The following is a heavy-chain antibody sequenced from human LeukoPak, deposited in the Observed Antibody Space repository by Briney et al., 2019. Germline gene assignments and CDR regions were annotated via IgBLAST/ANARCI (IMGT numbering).Heavy chain of an antibody. CDR3: ARHGWYRGVIISYARREYWFDP. CDR1: GGSFSGYY. CDR2: INHSGST. D-gene: IGHD3-10*01. J-gene: IGHJ5*02. Sequence: PSETLSLTCAVYGGSFSGYYWSWIRQPPGKGLEWIGEINHSGSTNYNPSLKSRVTISVDTSKNQFSLKLSSVTAADTAVYYCARHGWYRGVIISYARREYWFDPWGQGTLVTVSS. V-gene: IGHV4-34*01.